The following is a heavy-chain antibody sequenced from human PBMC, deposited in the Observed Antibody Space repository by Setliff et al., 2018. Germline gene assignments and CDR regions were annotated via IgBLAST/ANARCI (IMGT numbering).Heavy chain of an antibody. V-gene: IGHV4-59*01. Sequence: SETLSLTCSVSGGSISSYYWSWIRQPPGKEMEWIGYMHYTGTASFNPALKSRVSIFVDASKDHFSLHLSSVTAADTAMYYCAGSHGSGGYYSDAPYYFQYWGQGTLVTVSS. J-gene: IGHJ4*02. CDR2: MHYTGTA. CDR1: GGSISSYY. CDR3: AGSHGSGGYYSDAPYYFQY. D-gene: IGHD3-10*01.